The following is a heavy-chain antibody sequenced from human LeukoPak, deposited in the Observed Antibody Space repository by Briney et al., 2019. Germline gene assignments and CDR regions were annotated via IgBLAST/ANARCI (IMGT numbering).Heavy chain of an antibody. Sequence: GGSLRLSCAASGFTFSSSAMSWVRQAPGKGLEWVSDISGSGGYTYYADSVQGRFTISRDNSKNTLCLQMNSLRAEDTAVYYCAKELGYCSDGSCYFPYRGQGTLVTVSS. CDR2: ISGSGGYT. D-gene: IGHD2-15*01. V-gene: IGHV3-23*01. CDR3: AKELGYCSDGSCYFPY. J-gene: IGHJ4*02. CDR1: GFTFSSSA.